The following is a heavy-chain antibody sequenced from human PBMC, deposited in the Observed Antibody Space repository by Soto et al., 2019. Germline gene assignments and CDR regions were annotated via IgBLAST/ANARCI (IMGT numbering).Heavy chain of an antibody. CDR3: ARGGYGYNWFDP. Sequence: WXTLSLTCTVSGGPFIRGGYYWGWLRQPPGKGLEWIGSIYYSGSTYYNPSLKSRVTISVDTSKNQFSLKLSSVTAADTAGYYCARGGYGYNWFDPWGQGTRVTVSA. J-gene: IGHJ5*02. CDR2: IYYSGST. D-gene: IGHD3-22*01. V-gene: IGHV4-39*01. CDR1: GGPFIRGGYY.